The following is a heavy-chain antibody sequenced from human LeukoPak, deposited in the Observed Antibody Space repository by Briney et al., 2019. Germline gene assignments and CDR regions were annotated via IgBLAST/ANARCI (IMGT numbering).Heavy chain of an antibody. CDR2: IKQDGGEK. J-gene: IGHJ1*01. CDR3: ARGGSTGGYYQH. CDR1: GFTFSDYW. V-gene: IGHV3-7*01. Sequence: GGSLRLSCAASGFTFSDYWMTWVRQAPGQGLEWVAKIKQDGGEKYYVDSVKGRFTISRDNAKNSLYLQMNSLRAEDTAVYYCARGGSTGGYYQHWGQGTLVTVSS. D-gene: IGHD4-17*01.